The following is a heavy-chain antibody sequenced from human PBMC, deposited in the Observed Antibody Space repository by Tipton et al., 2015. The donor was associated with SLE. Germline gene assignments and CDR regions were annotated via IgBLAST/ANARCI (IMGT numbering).Heavy chain of an antibody. Sequence: TLSLTCSVSGGSIISHYWTWIRQPPGKGLEWIGYIYFTGTTNYNPSLKSRVTISVDTSKNQFSLKLSSVTAADTAVYYCARGYQLPLGPYYYYYMDVWGKGTTVTVSS. V-gene: IGHV4-59*11. CDR2: IYFTGTT. J-gene: IGHJ6*03. CDR3: ARGYQLPLGPYYYYYMDV. D-gene: IGHD2-2*01. CDR1: GGSIISHY.